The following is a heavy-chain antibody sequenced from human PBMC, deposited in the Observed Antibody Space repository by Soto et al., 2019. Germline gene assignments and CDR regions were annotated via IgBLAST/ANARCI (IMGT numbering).Heavy chain of an antibody. D-gene: IGHD3-22*01. V-gene: IGHV4-59*12. CDR1: GGSISSYY. J-gene: IGHJ3*02. CDR2: IYYCGCT. Sequence: PSETLSLTCTVSGGSISSYYWNWLRQPPGKGLEWIGYIYYCGCTNYIPSLESRGTISVDNAKESLYLKMNSLGADETALYYCARVTYYDGRSGPRTFDIWGQGTMVTVSS. CDR3: ARVTYYDGRSGPRTFDI.